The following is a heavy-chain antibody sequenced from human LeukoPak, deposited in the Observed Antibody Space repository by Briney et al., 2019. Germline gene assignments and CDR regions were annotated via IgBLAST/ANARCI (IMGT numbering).Heavy chain of an antibody. CDR2: IIPILGIA. D-gene: IGHD3-10*01. J-gene: IGHJ4*02. V-gene: IGHV1-69*04. Sequence: ASVKVSCKASGGTFISYAISWVRQAPGQGLEWMGRIIPILGIANYAQKFQGRVTMTEDTSTDTAYMELSSLRSEDTAVYYCATTPDYYGSGSYPDYFDYWGQGTLVTVSS. CDR1: GGTFISYA. CDR3: ATTPDYYGSGSYPDYFDY.